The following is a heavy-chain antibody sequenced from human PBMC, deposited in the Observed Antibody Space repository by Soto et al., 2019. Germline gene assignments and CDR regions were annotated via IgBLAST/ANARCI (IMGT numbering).Heavy chain of an antibody. CDR2: IYHSGST. J-gene: IGHJ3*02. CDR1: GGSISSGGYS. Sequence: SETLSLTCAVSGGSISSGGYSWSWIRQPPGKGLEWIGYIYHSGSTYYNPSLKSRVTISVDTSKKQFSLKLSSVTAADTAVFYFASRGYYYGSGSMDDAFDIWGQGTMVTVSS. D-gene: IGHD3-10*01. V-gene: IGHV4-30-2*01. CDR3: ASRGYYYGSGSMDDAFDI.